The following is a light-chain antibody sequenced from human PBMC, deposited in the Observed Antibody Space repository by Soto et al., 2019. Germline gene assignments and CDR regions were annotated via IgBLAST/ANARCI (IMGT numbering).Light chain of an antibody. CDR3: QVWDISSVHPVV. CDR2: DDS. J-gene: IGLJ2*01. Sequence: SYELTQPPSVSVAPGQTARVTCGGSNIGRKSAHWYQQKAGQAPVVVVYDDSDRPSGIPERFSGSKSGNTATLTISRVEAGDEADYYCQVWDISSVHPVVFGGGTKLTVL. CDR1: NIGRKS. V-gene: IGLV3-21*02.